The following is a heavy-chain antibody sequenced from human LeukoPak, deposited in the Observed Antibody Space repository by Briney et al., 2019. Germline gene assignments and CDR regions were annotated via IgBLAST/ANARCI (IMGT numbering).Heavy chain of an antibody. CDR2: IYYSGST. CDR1: GFTSNSYW. Sequence: PGGSLRLYCAASGFTSNSYWMNWVRQAPGKGLEWIGSIYYSGSTYYNPSLKSRVTISVDTSKNQFSLKLSSVTAADTAVYYCARLYFDLEWLSPLNWFDPWGQGTLVTVSS. D-gene: IGHD3-3*01. V-gene: IGHV4-39*01. CDR3: ARLYFDLEWLSPLNWFDP. J-gene: IGHJ5*02.